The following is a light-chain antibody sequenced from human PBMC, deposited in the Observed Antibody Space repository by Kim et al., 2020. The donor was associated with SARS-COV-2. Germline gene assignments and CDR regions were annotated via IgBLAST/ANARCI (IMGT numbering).Light chain of an antibody. V-gene: IGLV1-47*01. CDR3: AAWDDRVSGRV. CDR2: RTN. CDR1: SSNIGKNY. J-gene: IGLJ3*02. Sequence: QSVLTQPPSASGTPGQRVTISCSGSSSNIGKNYVYWYQQVPGTAPKVLIYRTNQRPSGVPDRFSGSKSGTSASLAISGLRSEDEADYYCAAWDDRVSGRVFGGGTKLTVL.